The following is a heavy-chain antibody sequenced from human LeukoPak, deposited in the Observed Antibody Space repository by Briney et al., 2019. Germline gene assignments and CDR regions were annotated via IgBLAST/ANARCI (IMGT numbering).Heavy chain of an antibody. Sequence: SETLSLTCTVSGGSISSSSYYWGWIRQPPGKGLEWIGSIYYSGSTYYNPSLKSRVTISVDTSKNQFSLKLSSVTAADTAVYYCAGTMIVVVPYDAFDIWGQGTMVTVSS. CDR3: AGTMIVVVPYDAFDI. V-gene: IGHV4-39*07. D-gene: IGHD3-22*01. J-gene: IGHJ3*02. CDR2: IYYSGST. CDR1: GGSISSSSYY.